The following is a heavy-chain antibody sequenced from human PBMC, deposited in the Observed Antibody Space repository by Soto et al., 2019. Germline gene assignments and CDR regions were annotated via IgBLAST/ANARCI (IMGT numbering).Heavy chain of an antibody. J-gene: IGHJ3*01. Sequence: KRTETLSLTCGVSGGSISSYFRNWIRQPPGKGLEWIGYIYDDESTNYNPSLEGRVTMLLDTSKNQFSLRLKSVTAADAAVYYCVSSRSAIYGDAFDVWGQGTKVTVSS. CDR1: GGSISSYF. CDR3: VSSRSAIYGDAFDV. V-gene: IGHV4-59*03. D-gene: IGHD2-2*01. CDR2: IYDDEST.